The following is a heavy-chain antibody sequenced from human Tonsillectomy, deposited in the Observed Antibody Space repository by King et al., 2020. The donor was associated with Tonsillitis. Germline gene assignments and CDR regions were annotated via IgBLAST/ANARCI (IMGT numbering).Heavy chain of an antibody. D-gene: IGHD2/OR15-2a*01. V-gene: IGHV1-8*01. CDR2: MNPYSGNT. CDR1: GYTFSSYD. Sequence: QLVQSGAEVKKPGASVKVSCKASGYTFSSYDINWVRQATGQGLEWMGWMNPYSGNTGYAQKFQGRVIMTRDTSISTAYMELSSLKSVDTAVYYCARVEYGFPPEYWGQGTLVTVS. J-gene: IGHJ4*02. CDR3: ARVEYGFPPEY.